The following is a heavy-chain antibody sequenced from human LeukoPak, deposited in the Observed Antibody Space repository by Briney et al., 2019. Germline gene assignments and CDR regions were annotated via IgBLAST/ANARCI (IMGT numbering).Heavy chain of an antibody. V-gene: IGHV1-24*01. D-gene: IGHD5-12*01. Sequence: GASVKVSCKVSGYTLTELSMHWVRQAPGKGLEWMGGFDPEDGETIYAQKFQGRVTMTEETSTDTAYMELSSLRSEDTAVYYCATRWLRYEDTRPFDYWGQGTLVTVSS. CDR2: FDPEDGET. CDR1: GYTLTELS. CDR3: ATRWLRYEDTRPFDY. J-gene: IGHJ4*02.